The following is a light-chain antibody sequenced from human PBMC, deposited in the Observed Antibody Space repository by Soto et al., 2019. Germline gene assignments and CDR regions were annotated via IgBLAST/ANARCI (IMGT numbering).Light chain of an antibody. Sequence: EIEMTQSPATVSLSPGERATLSCRASPGVSNTLAWYQQRPGQAPRLLICGASIRAPGIPARFSGGGAGPKVTLTITRLQSEDFAVYYCQQYENWPDTSGQGTKLEI. J-gene: IGKJ2*01. CDR1: PGVSNT. CDR2: GAS. V-gene: IGKV3-15*01. CDR3: QQYENWPDT.